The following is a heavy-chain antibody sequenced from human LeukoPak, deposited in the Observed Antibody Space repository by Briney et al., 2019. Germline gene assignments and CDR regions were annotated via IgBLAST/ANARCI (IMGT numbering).Heavy chain of an antibody. D-gene: IGHD6-25*01. CDR2: ITSSSSYI. CDR1: GFTCYYHG. CDR3: AREEAAGFDY. J-gene: IGHJ4*02. Sequence: GGSLRLSCAASGFTCYYHGMSWVRQAPGKGLEWGSAITSSSSYIYYAVSVKVRFTISRDNAKNTVYLQMNSLRAEDMAVYYCAREEAAGFDYWGQGTLVTVSS. V-gene: IGHV3-21*01.